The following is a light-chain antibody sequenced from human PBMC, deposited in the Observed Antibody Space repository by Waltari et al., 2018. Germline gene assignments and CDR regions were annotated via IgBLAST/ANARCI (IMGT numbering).Light chain of an antibody. V-gene: IGKV4-1*01. CDR2: WAS. J-gene: IGKJ1*01. CDR3: HQYSTTPWT. Sequence: DFVMTQSPEFLAVSLGERATINCKSSQSVLYSPNSKKYLPWYQQKPGQPPKLLIYWASTRESGVPDRFSGSGSGTDFTLTISSLQAEDVAVYYCHQYSTTPWTFGQGTKVEI. CDR1: QSVLYSPNSKKY.